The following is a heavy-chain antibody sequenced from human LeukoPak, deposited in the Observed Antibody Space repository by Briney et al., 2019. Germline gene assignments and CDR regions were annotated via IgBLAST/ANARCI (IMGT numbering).Heavy chain of an antibody. CDR3: ARTSVAAAISPYYFDY. J-gene: IGHJ4*02. CDR1: GFTFSSYA. Sequence: PGGSLRLSCAASGFTFSSYAMSWVRQAPGKGLEWVSAISGSGGSTYYADSVKGRFTISRDNSKNTLYLQMASLRAEDTAVYYCARTSVAAAISPYYFDYWGQGTLVTVSS. CDR2: ISGSGGST. V-gene: IGHV3-23*01. D-gene: IGHD2-2*02.